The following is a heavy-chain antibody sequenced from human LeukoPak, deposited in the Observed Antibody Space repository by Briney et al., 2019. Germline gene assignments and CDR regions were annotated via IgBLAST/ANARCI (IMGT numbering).Heavy chain of an antibody. D-gene: IGHD3-22*01. J-gene: IGHJ4*02. Sequence: GASVKVSCKASGYTFTSYDINWVRQATGQGLEWMGWMNPNSGNTGYAQKFQGRVTMTRNNSISTAYMELSILRSEDTAVYYCARRYSYASSGYSFDYWGQGTLVTVSS. CDR3: ARRYSYASSGYSFDY. V-gene: IGHV1-8*01. CDR1: GYTFTSYD. CDR2: MNPNSGNT.